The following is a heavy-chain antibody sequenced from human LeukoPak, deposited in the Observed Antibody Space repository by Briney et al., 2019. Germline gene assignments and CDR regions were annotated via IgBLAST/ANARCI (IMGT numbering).Heavy chain of an antibody. CDR2: MNPNSGNT. D-gene: IGHD3-9*01. CDR1: GYTFTNYD. CDR3: ARATGKDILTGRKLDN. J-gene: IGHJ4*02. Sequence: GASVKVSCKTSGYTFTNYDINWVRQATGQGLEWMGWMNPNSGNTGYAQKFQGRVTMTRNTSISIAYMELSSLRSDDTAVYYCARATGKDILTGRKLDNWGQGTLVTVSS. V-gene: IGHV1-8*01.